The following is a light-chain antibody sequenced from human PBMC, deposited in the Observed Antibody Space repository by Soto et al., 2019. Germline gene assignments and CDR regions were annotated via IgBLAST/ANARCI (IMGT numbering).Light chain of an antibody. CDR3: TSYTSSSTYVI. CDR2: EVS. CDR1: SSDVGGYNY. V-gene: IGLV2-14*01. Sequence: QSALTQPASVSGSPGQSITISCTGTSSDVGGYNYVSWYQQHPGKAPKLMIYEVSNRPSGVSNRFSGSKSGNTASLPISGLQAEDEAEYYCTSYTSSSTYVIFGGGTKLTVL. J-gene: IGLJ2*01.